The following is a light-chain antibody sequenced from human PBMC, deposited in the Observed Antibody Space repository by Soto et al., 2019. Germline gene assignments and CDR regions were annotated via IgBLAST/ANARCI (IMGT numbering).Light chain of an antibody. CDR3: ATWDDSLNGPV. V-gene: IGLV1-44*01. Sequence: QSVLTQPPSTSGTPGKRVTISCSGSSSNIGTNTVNWYQQLPGTAPELLIYSNTQRPSGVPDRFSGSKSGTSASLAISGLQTEDEADYYCATWDDSLNGPVFGGGTKLTVL. CDR2: SNT. J-gene: IGLJ2*01. CDR1: SSNIGTNT.